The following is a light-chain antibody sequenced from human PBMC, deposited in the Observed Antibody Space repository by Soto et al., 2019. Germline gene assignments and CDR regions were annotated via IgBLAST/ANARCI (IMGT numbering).Light chain of an antibody. CDR1: SSDLGGYNY. V-gene: IGLV2-8*01. Sequence: QSALTQPPSASGSPGQSVTISCTGASSDLGGYNYVSWYQQHPGTAPKLMIYEVTKRPSGVPDRFSGSKSGNTASLTVSGPQAEDEADYYCSSYAGSNSVVFGGGTKLTVL. J-gene: IGLJ2*01. CDR2: EVT. CDR3: SSYAGSNSVV.